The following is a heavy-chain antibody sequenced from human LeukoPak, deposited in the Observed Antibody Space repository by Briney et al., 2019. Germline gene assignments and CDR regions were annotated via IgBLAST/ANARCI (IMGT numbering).Heavy chain of an antibody. CDR3: ARVGYYYDSSGYSSFTFDI. CDR2: TYYRSKWYN. V-gene: IGHV6-1*01. D-gene: IGHD3-22*01. CDR1: GDSVSSNSAA. J-gene: IGHJ3*02. Sequence: SQTLSLTCAISGDSVSSNSAAWNWIRQSPSRGLEWLGRTYYRSKWYNDYAVSVKSRITINPDTSMNQFSLQLNSVTPEDTAVYYCARVGYYYDSSGYSSFTFDIWGQGTMVTVSS.